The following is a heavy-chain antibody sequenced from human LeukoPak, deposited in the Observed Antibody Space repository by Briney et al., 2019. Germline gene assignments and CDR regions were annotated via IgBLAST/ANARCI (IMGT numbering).Heavy chain of an antibody. Sequence: GGSLRLSCAASGFTFSDYYMSWIRQAPGKGLGSISYISGSGSDTNYADSVRGRFTISRDNAKSSLYLQMNSLTADDTAVYYCARTARITEAWGQGTLVTVSS. CDR2: ISGSGSDT. CDR3: ARTARITEA. V-gene: IGHV3-11*03. J-gene: IGHJ4*02. CDR1: GFTFSDYY.